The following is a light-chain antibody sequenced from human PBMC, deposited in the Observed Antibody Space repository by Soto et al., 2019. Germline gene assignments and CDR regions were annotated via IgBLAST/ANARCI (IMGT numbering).Light chain of an antibody. CDR3: QQYNNWVT. CDR1: QSISGN. V-gene: IGKV3D-15*01. Sequence: EIVLTQSPGTLSLSPGEKATLSCRASQSISGNYLAWFQQKPGQAPRLLIYGASTRATGIPARFSGSGSGTEFTLTISSLQSEDSAVYYCQQYNNWVTFGGGTRVEIK. CDR2: GAS. J-gene: IGKJ4*01.